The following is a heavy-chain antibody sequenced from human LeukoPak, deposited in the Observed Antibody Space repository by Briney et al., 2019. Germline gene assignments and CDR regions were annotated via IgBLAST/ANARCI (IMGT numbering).Heavy chain of an antibody. V-gene: IGHV3-21*01. CDR3: ARDKGVRSNYGMDV. CDR1: GFTFSSYS. Sequence: GGSLRLSCAASGFTFSSYSMNWVRQAPGKGLEWVSSISSSSSYIYYADSVKGRFTISRDNAKNSLYLQMNSLRAEDTAVYYCARDKGVRSNYGMDVWGQGTTVTDSS. D-gene: IGHD3-10*01. J-gene: IGHJ6*02. CDR2: ISSSSSYI.